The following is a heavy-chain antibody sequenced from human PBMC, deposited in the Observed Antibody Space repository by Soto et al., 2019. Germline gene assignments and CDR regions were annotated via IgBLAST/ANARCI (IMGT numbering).Heavy chain of an antibody. CDR1: GGTFSSYA. CDR3: ARAKDANSGSYYYYYGMDV. CDR2: IIPIFGTA. D-gene: IGHD1-26*01. J-gene: IGHJ6*02. V-gene: IGHV1-69*13. Sequence: ASVKVSCKASGGTFSSYAISWVRQAPGQGLEWMGGIIPIFGTANYAQKFQGRVTITADESTSTAYMELSSLRSEDTAVYYCARAKDANSGSYYYYYGMDVWGQGTTVTVSS.